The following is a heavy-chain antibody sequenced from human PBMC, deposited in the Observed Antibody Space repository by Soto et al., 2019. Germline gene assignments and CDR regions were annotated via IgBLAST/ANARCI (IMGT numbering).Heavy chain of an antibody. Sequence: EVQLVESGGGLVKPGGSLRLSCAASGFTFSSYSMNWVRQAPGKGLEWVSSISSSSSYIYYADSVTGRFTISRDNAKNSLYLHMNSLRAEDTAVYYCAREYYYGSGRYWEAFDIWGQGTMVTVSS. J-gene: IGHJ3*02. V-gene: IGHV3-21*01. CDR1: GFTFSSYS. CDR3: AREYYYGSGRYWEAFDI. CDR2: ISSSSSYI. D-gene: IGHD3-10*01.